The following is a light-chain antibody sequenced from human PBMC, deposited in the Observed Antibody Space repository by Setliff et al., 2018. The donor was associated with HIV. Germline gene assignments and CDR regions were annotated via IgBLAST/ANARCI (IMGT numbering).Light chain of an antibody. CDR2: WAS. V-gene: IGKV4-1*01. J-gene: IGKJ5*01. CDR3: QQYYSTPPT. Sequence: DIVMTQSPDSLALSLGERATINCTSSHSLFFSSNNKNYLAWYQQKPGQPPKLFIYWASSRKSGVPDRFSGSGSGTDFTLTISRMQAEDVAVYYCQQYYSTPPTFGQGTRWRL. CDR1: HSLFFSSNNKNY.